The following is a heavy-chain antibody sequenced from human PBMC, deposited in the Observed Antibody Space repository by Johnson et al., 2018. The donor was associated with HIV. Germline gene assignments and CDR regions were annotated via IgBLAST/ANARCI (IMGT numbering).Heavy chain of an antibody. D-gene: IGHD1-1*01. J-gene: IGHJ3*01. CDR2: ISSDGSST. V-gene: IGHV3-74*02. CDR1: GFSVRNYG. CDR3: ARSGPNWAFDF. Sequence: VQLVESGGGVVLPGRSLGLSCAASGFSVRNYGMHWVRQAPGKGLVWVSRISSDGSSTYYADSVKGRFTISRDNARNTMFVQMNSLRAEDTAVYYCARSGPNWAFDFWGRGTMVTVSS.